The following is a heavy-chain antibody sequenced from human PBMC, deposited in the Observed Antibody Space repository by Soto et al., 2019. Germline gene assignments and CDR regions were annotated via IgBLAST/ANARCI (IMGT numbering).Heavy chain of an antibody. CDR1: GGSINSHY. V-gene: IGHV4-59*11. Sequence: QVQLQESGPGLVKPSESLSLTCTVSGGSINSHYWSWIRQPPGKGLEWIGYIYYSGSTNYNPSLKSRVTISVDTSKSQFSLKLSSVTAADTAVYYCARDYYGSGSTSYGMDVWGQGTTVTVSS. CDR2: IYYSGST. CDR3: ARDYYGSGSTSYGMDV. D-gene: IGHD3-10*01. J-gene: IGHJ6*02.